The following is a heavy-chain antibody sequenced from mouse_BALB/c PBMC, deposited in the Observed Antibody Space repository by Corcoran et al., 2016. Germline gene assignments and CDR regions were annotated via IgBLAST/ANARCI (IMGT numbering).Heavy chain of an antibody. V-gene: IGHV1-18*01. CDR1: GYSFTGYT. Sequence: EVQLKQSGPELVKPGASMKISCKDSGYSFTGYTMNWVKQSHGKKIEWIGLINHYNGGTSYNQKFKGKATLTVEKSSSTAYMELLSLTSEDSAVYYCARSGGTTVVVDYAMAYWGQGTSVTVSS. J-gene: IGHJ4*01. CDR2: INHYNGGT. D-gene: IGHD1-1*01. CDR3: ARSGGTTVVVDYAMAY.